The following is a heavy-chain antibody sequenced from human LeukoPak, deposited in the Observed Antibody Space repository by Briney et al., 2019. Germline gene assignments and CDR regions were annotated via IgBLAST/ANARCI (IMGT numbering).Heavy chain of an antibody. CDR1: GYSISSNYY. CDR2: IFHSGST. CDR3: ARCSGSYGAFWFDP. Sequence: SETLSLTCAVSGYSISSNYYWGWIRQPPGKGLEWIGSIFHSGSTYYNPALKSRVTISVDSSKYQFSLKLSSVAAADTAVYYCARCSGSYGAFWFDPWGQGTLVTVSS. D-gene: IGHD1-26*01. V-gene: IGHV4-38-2*01. J-gene: IGHJ5*02.